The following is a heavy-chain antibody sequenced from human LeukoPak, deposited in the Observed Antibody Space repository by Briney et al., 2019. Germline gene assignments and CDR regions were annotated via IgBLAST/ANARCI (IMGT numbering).Heavy chain of an antibody. D-gene: IGHD6-13*01. Sequence: AASAKVSCKASGGTFSSYAISWVRQAPGQGLEWMGRIIPILGIANYAQKFQGRVTITADKSTSTAYMELSSLRSEDTAVYYCARGSIAAAGTDYWGQGTLVTVSS. CDR1: GGTFSSYA. CDR2: IIPILGIA. V-gene: IGHV1-69*04. CDR3: ARGSIAAAGTDY. J-gene: IGHJ4*02.